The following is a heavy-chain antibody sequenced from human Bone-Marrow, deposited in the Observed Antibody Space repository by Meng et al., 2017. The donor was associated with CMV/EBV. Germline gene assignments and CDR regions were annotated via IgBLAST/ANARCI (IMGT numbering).Heavy chain of an antibody. J-gene: IGHJ5*02. Sequence: GSLRLSCAASGFTFSSYAMSWVRQAPGKGLEWIGEINHSGSTNYNPSLKSRVTISVDTSKNQFSLKLSSVTAADTAVYYCARGPLTTVVTGRPLRPGRNWFDPWGQGTLVTVSS. D-gene: IGHD4-23*01. CDR2: INHSGST. CDR3: ARGPLTTVVTGRPLRPGRNWFDP. CDR1: GFTFSSYA. V-gene: IGHV4-34*01.